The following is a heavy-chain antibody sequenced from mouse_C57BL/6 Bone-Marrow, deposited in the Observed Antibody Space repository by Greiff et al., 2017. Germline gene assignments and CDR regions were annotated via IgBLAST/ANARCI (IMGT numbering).Heavy chain of an antibody. D-gene: IGHD2-5*01. CDR3: ARERSYYSNYEFDY. Sequence: QVQLQQPGAELVMPGASVKLSCKASGYTFTSYWMHWVKQRPGQGLEWIGEIDPSDSYTNYNQKFKGKSTLTVDKSSSTAYMQLSSLTSEDSAVXYCARERSYYSNYEFDYWGQGTNLPVPS. CDR2: IDPSDSYT. CDR1: GYTFTSYW. V-gene: IGHV1-69*01. J-gene: IGHJ2*01.